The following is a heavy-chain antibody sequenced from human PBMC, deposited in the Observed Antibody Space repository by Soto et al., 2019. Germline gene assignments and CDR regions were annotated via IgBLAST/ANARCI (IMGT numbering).Heavy chain of an antibody. CDR2: ISSSSSYI. CDR3: ARDGDWDYSCSTSKGYYYYYMDV. Sequence: EVQLVESGGGLVKPGGSLRLSCAASGFTFSSYSMNWVRQAPGKGLEWVSSISSSSSYIYYAHSVKGRFTISRDNAKNSLELQMNGLSAADTAVYYCARDGDWDYSCSTSKGYYYYYMDVWGKGTTVTVSS. CDR1: GFTFSSYS. D-gene: IGHD6-6*01. J-gene: IGHJ6*03. V-gene: IGHV3-21*01.